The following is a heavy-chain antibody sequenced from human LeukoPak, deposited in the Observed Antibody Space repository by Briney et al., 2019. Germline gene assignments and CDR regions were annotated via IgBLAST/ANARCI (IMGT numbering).Heavy chain of an antibody. J-gene: IGHJ5*02. CDR1: GYTFTGYY. CDR3: AREYSSSSTNWFDP. CDR2: INPNSGGT. D-gene: IGHD6-6*01. V-gene: IGHV1-2*02. Sequence: GASVKVSCKASGYTFTGYYMHWVRQAPGQGLEWMGWINPNSGGTNYAQKFQGRVTMTRDTSISTAYMELSRLRSDDTAVYYCAREYSSSSTNWFDPWSQGTLVTVSS.